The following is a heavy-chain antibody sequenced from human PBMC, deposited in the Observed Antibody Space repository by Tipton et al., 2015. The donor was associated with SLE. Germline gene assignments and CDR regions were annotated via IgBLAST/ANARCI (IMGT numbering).Heavy chain of an antibody. J-gene: IGHJ5*02. D-gene: IGHD6-19*01. CDR3: ARDYSGGYYCFDA. V-gene: IGHV4-59*01. Sequence: TLSLTCTVSGASIRNYWWNWIRQPPGKGLEWMGYIYYSGATSYNPSLNGRVTISVDMSKNQFSLKLSSMTAANTAVYYCARDYSGGYYCFDAWGQRTLVTVSS. CDR2: IYYSGAT. CDR1: GASIRNYW.